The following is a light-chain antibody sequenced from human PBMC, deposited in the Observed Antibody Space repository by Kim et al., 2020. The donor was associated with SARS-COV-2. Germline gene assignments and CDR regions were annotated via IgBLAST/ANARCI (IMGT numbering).Light chain of an antibody. J-gene: IGLJ2*01. Sequence: KTVTISCTGSSCSIASNYVQWYQQRPGGAPTTVIFEDNQRPSGVPDRFSGSIDSSSNSASLTISGLKTEDEADYYCQSYDSSNQGVFGGGTQLTVL. CDR2: EDN. V-gene: IGLV6-57*02. CDR1: SCSIASNY. CDR3: QSYDSSNQGV.